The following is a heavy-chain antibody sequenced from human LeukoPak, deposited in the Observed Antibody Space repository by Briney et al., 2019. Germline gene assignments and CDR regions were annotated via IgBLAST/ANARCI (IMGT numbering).Heavy chain of an antibody. V-gene: IGHV1-2*02. J-gene: IGHJ6*03. CDR3: ARGMEPYYYMDV. D-gene: IGHD1-26*01. CDR1: GYTFTGYY. CDR2: INPNSGRT. Sequence: ASVKVSCKASGYTFTGYYMHWVRQAPGQGLEWMGWINPNSGRTNYAQKFQGRVTMTGDTSISTAYMELSRLRSDDTAVYYCARGMEPYYYMDVWGKGTTVTVSS.